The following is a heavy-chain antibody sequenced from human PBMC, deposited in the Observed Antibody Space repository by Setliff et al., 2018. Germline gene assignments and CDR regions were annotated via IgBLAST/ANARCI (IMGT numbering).Heavy chain of an antibody. V-gene: IGHV1-2*02. CDR3: ARVLLGDLFSWFDP. J-gene: IGHJ5*02. CDR1: GYTFAGYY. D-gene: IGHD3-10*01. CDR2: INPYTGET. Sequence: GASVKVSCKASGYTFAGYYLHWVRQAPGQGLQWMGWINPYTGETDYAPRFQGRVTMTRDTSLSTAYMEVRSLRSDDTAVYYCARVLLGDLFSWFDPWGQGTLVTVSS.